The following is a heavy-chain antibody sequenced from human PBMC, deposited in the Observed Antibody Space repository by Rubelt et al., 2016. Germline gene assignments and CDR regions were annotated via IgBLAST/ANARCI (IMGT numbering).Heavy chain of an antibody. V-gene: IGHV4-31*03. CDR1: GGSISSGGYY. D-gene: IGHD2/OR15-2a*01. CDR3: ARDSGSRIFDY. Sequence: QVQLQESGPGLVKPSQTLYLTCTVSGGSISSGGYYWSWIRQHPGKGLEWIGYIYYSGSTYYNPCLKRRGAISVDTSKNRFSLKLSSVTAADTAVYYCARDSGSRIFDYWGQGTLVTVSS. CDR2: IYYSGST. J-gene: IGHJ4*02.